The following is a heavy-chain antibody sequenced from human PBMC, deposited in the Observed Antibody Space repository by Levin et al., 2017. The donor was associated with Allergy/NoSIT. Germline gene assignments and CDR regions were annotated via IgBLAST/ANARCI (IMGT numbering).Heavy chain of an antibody. Sequence: GGSLRLSCAASGFSFSSHWMSWVRQAPGKGLEWVANIKHDGSERYYVDSVKGRFTISRDNAKNSLYLQMNSLRAEDTTVYYCARGKYYSDTSGYFCFDNWGQGTPVTVSS. J-gene: IGHJ4*02. CDR1: GFSFSSHW. CDR2: IKHDGSER. D-gene: IGHD3-22*01. CDR3: ARGKYYSDTSGYFCFDN. V-gene: IGHV3-7*04.